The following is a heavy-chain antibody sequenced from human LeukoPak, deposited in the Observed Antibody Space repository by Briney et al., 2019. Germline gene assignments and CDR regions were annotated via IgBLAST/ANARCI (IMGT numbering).Heavy chain of an antibody. CDR3: ARDWVYCGGNCYSAPFDY. V-gene: IGHV3-48*03. D-gene: IGHD2-21*02. CDR1: GFTFSSYE. Sequence: GGSLRLSCAASGFTFSSYEMNWVRQAPGKGLEWVSYISSSGSTIYYADSVKGRFTISRDNAKNSLYLQMNSLRAEDTAVYYCARDWVYCGGNCYSAPFDYWGQGTLVTVSS. CDR2: ISSSGSTI. J-gene: IGHJ4*02.